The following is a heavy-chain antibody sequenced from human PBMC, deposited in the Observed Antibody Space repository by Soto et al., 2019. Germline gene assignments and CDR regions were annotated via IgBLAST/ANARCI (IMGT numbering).Heavy chain of an antibody. CDR2: ISAFNGQT. J-gene: IGHJ6*02. V-gene: IGHV1-18*01. D-gene: IGHD3-16*01. Sequence: QVQLVQSGDEVKKPGASVKVSCRASGYTFTSYGVSWVRQAPGQGLEWMGWISAFNGQTNYIQKVQGRVTLTTEASTSTADMELRSLRSGDTAVYYCAIGGDYYYGLDIWGQGTTVTVS. CDR3: AIGGDYYYGLDI. CDR1: GYTFTSYG.